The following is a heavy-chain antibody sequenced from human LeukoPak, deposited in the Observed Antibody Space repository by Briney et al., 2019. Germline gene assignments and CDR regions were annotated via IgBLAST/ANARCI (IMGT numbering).Heavy chain of an antibody. CDR2: IIPILGIA. J-gene: IGHJ4*02. CDR1: GGTFSSYA. D-gene: IGHD3-10*01. CDR3: ATMVRGVIGVDY. V-gene: IGHV1-69*04. Sequence: SVKVSCKASGGTFSSYAISWVRQAPGQGLEWMGRIIPILGIANYAQKFQGRVTITADKSTSTAYMELSSLRSEDTAVYYCATMVRGVIGVDYWGQGTLVTVSS.